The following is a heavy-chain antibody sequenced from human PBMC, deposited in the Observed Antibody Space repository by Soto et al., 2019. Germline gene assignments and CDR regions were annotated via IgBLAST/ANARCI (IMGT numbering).Heavy chain of an antibody. J-gene: IGHJ5*02. CDR1: GYTFTNYA. CDR2: INAGHGDT. Sequence: GASVKVSCKASGYTFTNYAIHWVRQAPGQRLECMGWINAGHGDTQYSQKFQGRVTITRDTSANTAYMELRSLRYEDTALYFCARAPLYSNRWQGLFDPWGQGTLVTVS. D-gene: IGHD6-13*01. V-gene: IGHV1-3*01. CDR3: ARAPLYSNRWQGLFDP.